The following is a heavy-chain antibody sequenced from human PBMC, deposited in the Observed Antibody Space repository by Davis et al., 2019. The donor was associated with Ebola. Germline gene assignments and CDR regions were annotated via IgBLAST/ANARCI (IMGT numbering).Heavy chain of an antibody. Sequence: GESLKISCAASGFTFSSYSMNWVRQAPGKGLEWVGRIKSKTDGGTTDYAAPVKGRFTISRDDSKNTLYLQMNSLKTEDTAVYYCTTFFTAMNYWGQGTLVTVSS. CDR2: IKSKTDGGTT. J-gene: IGHJ4*02. D-gene: IGHD5-18*01. CDR1: GFTFSSYS. CDR3: TTFFTAMNY. V-gene: IGHV3-15*07.